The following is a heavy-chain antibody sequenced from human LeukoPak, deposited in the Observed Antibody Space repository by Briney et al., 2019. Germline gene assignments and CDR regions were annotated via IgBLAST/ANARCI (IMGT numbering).Heavy chain of an antibody. CDR1: GDSVTNTNFY. Sequence: PSETLSLTCTVSGDSVTNTNFYWGWIRQLPGKGLEWMGCIYHSGSTYYNPSLESRVSMSMDMSKNQFSLKLISVTAADTAVYFCASSSVLEWLSEYWGQGILVTVSS. V-gene: IGHV4-39*01. CDR3: ASSSVLEWLSEY. J-gene: IGHJ4*02. CDR2: IYHSGST. D-gene: IGHD3-3*01.